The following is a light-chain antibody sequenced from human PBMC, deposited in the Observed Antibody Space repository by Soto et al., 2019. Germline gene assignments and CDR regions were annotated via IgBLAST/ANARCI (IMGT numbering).Light chain of an antibody. CDR1: QSVSSSY. Sequence: EIVLTQCPGTLSLSPGERATLSCRASQSVSSSYLAWYQQKPGQAPRLLIYGASSRATGIPDRFSGSGSGKAFTLTISRLEPEDFAVYYCQQYGSAPRTFGQGTKV. J-gene: IGKJ1*01. CDR3: QQYGSAPRT. V-gene: IGKV3-20*01. CDR2: GAS.